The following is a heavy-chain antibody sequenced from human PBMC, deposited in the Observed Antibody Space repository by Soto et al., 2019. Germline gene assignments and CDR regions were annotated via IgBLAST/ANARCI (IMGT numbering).Heavy chain of an antibody. D-gene: IGHD4-17*01. Sequence: SVSNAWMNWVRQAPGKGLEWVGRIKSKTDGGTTDYAAPVKGRFTISRDDSKNTLYLQMNSLKTEDTAVYYCTTAPYCDYAPFDPWGQGTLVTVSS. V-gene: IGHV3-15*07. CDR3: TTAPYCDYAPFDP. J-gene: IGHJ5*02. CDR1: SVSNAW. CDR2: IKSKTDGGTT.